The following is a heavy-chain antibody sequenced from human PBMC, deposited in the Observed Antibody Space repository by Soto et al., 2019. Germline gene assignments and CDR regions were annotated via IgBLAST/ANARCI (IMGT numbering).Heavy chain of an antibody. CDR2: ISYSGTT. V-gene: IGHV4-30-4*01. Sequence: QVQLQESGPGLMKPSQTLSLTCTVSGDSISSVYNYWSWIRQPPGEGLEWIGFISYSGTTSYSPSLKSRLAISLDPSKNQFSLSLTSVTAADTAVYYCARGRGYSYGLDPWGQGTLVTVSS. D-gene: IGHD5-12*01. J-gene: IGHJ5*02. CDR1: GDSISSVYNY. CDR3: ARGRGYSYGLDP.